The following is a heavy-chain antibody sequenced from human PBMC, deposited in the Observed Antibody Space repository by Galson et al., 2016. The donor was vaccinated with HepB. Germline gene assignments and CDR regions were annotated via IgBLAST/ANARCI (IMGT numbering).Heavy chain of an antibody. V-gene: IGHV1-18*01. CDR3: ARVDTMGRGDIITRYFDL. J-gene: IGHJ2*01. CDR2: VSSHNGQT. D-gene: IGHD3-10*01. CDR1: GSSFSSHG. Sequence: SVKVSCKASGSSFSSHGISWVRQAPGQGLECMGWVSSHNGQTNYVNNLRDRLILTTDPSTSTAYMELRSLRSDDTAVYYCARVDTMGRGDIITRYFDLWGRGTLVTVSS.